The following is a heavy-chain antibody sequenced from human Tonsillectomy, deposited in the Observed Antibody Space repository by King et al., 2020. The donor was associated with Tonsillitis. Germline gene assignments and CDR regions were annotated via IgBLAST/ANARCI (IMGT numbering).Heavy chain of an antibody. CDR1: GGSFSGYY. Sequence: QVQLQQWGAGLLKPSETLSLTCAVYGGSFSGYYWSWIRQPPGKGLEWIGEINHSGSTNYNPSLKSRVTISVDTSKNQFSLKLSSVTAADTAVYYCARDSSGYWKIDYWGQGTLVTVSS. CDR2: INHSGST. CDR3: ARDSSGYWKIDY. D-gene: IGHD3-22*01. J-gene: IGHJ4*02. V-gene: IGHV4-34*01.